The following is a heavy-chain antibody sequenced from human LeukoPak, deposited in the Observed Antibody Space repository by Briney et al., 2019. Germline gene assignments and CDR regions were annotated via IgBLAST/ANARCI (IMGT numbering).Heavy chain of an antibody. V-gene: IGHV6-1*01. Sequence: SQTLSLTCAISGDSVSSNSAAWNWIRQSPSRGLEWLGRTYYRSKWYNDFAVSVKSRITINPDTSKNQFSLQLNSVTPEDTAVYYCARGYYDILTGYYALLDYWGQGTLVTVSS. CDR3: ARGYYDILTGYYALLDY. J-gene: IGHJ4*02. CDR1: GDSVSSNSAA. CDR2: TYYRSKWYN. D-gene: IGHD3-9*01.